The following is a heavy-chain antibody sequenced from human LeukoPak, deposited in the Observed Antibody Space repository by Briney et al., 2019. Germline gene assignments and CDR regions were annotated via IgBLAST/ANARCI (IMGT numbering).Heavy chain of an antibody. V-gene: IGHV3-30*18. CDR1: GFTFSTYG. Sequence: GGSLRLSCAASGFTFSTYGMHWVRQAPGKGLEWVAVISFDGSNKYYADSVKGRFTISRDNSKNTLYLQMNSLRAEDTAVYYCAQRHSSGWYYFDYWGQGTLVTVPS. CDR2: ISFDGSNK. D-gene: IGHD6-19*01. J-gene: IGHJ4*02. CDR3: AQRHSSGWYYFDY.